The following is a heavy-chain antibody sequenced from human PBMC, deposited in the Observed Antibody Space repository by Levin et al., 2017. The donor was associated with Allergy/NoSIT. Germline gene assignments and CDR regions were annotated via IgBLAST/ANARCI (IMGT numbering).Heavy chain of an antibody. D-gene: IGHD6-13*01. CDR1: GGSFSGYY. J-gene: IGHJ5*02. CDR3: ARGFGRTYSSSWYGRNWFDP. V-gene: IGHV4-34*01. CDR2: INHSGST. Sequence: PSETLSLTCAVYGGSFSGYYWSWIRQPPGKGLEWIGEINHSGSTNYNPSLKSRVTISVDTSKNQFSLKLSSVTAADTAVYYCARGFGRTYSSSWYGRNWFDPWGQGTLVTVSS.